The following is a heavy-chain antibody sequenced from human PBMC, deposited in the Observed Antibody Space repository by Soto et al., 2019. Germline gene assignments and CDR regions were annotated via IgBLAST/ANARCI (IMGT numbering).Heavy chain of an antibody. Sequence: QVQLQESGPGLVKPSETLSLTCAVSGGSISSTNWWHWVRQPPGKGLEWIGETLHSGITNYNPSLKTRVAISVDKSKNQFSLKLNSVTAADTAVYYCARVRQGCTSTSCYLDPWGQGTLVTVSS. CDR1: GGSISSTNW. CDR2: TLHSGIT. D-gene: IGHD2-2*01. CDR3: ARVRQGCTSTSCYLDP. J-gene: IGHJ5*02. V-gene: IGHV4-4*02.